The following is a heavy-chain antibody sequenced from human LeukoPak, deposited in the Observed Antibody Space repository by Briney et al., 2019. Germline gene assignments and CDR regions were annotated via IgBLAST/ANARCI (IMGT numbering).Heavy chain of an antibody. CDR3: ARASIYSGYDTYYFDY. J-gene: IGHJ4*02. V-gene: IGHV4-59*08. Sequence: SETLSLTCTVSGDSISSNYWSWIRQSPGRGLEWIGYVYYSGSTNYNPSLKSRVTISVDTSKNQFSLKLSSVTAADTAVYYCARASIYSGYDTYYFDYWGQGTLVTVSS. D-gene: IGHD5-12*01. CDR2: VYYSGST. CDR1: GDSISSNY.